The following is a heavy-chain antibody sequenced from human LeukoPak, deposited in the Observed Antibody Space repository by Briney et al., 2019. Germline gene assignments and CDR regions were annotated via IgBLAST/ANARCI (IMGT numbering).Heavy chain of an antibody. D-gene: IGHD3-10*01. CDR3: AKVSYGSGTSSSPFDY. J-gene: IGHJ4*02. V-gene: IGHV3-23*01. Sequence: GGSLRLSCAGSGFTFSSYAMSWVRQAPGKGLEWVSAITGSGGGTYYADSMKGRFTISRDNSKNTLYLQMNSLRAEDTAVYYCAKVSYGSGTSSSPFDYWGQGTLVTVSS. CDR1: GFTFSSYA. CDR2: ITGSGGGT.